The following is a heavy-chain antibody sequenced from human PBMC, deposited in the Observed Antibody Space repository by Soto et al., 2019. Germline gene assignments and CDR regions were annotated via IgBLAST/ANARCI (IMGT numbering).Heavy chain of an antibody. CDR3: ARAKLRVAGMNYYYGMDV. CDR1: GGSFSGYY. V-gene: IGHV4-34*01. Sequence: SETLSLTCGVYGGSFSGYYWGWIRQPPGKGLEWIGEINHSGSTNYNPSLKSRVTISVDTSKNQFSLKLGSVTAADTAVYYCARAKLRVAGMNYYYGMDVWGQGTTVTVSS. D-gene: IGHD6-19*01. J-gene: IGHJ6*02. CDR2: INHSGST.